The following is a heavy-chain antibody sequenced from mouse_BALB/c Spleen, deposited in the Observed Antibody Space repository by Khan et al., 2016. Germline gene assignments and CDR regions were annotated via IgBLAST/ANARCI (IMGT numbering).Heavy chain of an antibody. CDR3: ARAGTFDY. CDR1: GFSLTSFG. V-gene: IGHV2-9*02. Sequence: QVQLKQSGPGLVAPSQSLSITCTVSGFSLTSFGVHWVRQPSGKGLEWLGVTWPGGTINYNSALMSRLSISNDNSKNQVFLRIIGLRTDDTAMYYCARAGTFDYWGQGTTLTVSS. J-gene: IGHJ2*01. D-gene: IGHD6-1*01. CDR2: TWPGGTI.